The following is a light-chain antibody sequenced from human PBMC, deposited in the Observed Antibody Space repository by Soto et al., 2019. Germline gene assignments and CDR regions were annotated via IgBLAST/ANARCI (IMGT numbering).Light chain of an antibody. CDR3: QQYDRWPVT. Sequence: VMTQSPATLSVAPGGRVTFSWRASQSVTTHLAWYQHKPGQSPRLLISGASTGASGIPPRFSGSGSGTEFTLTIDRLQSADFAVYYCQQYDRWPVTFGGGTKVDIK. V-gene: IGKV3-15*01. CDR2: GAS. CDR1: QSVTTH. J-gene: IGKJ4*01.